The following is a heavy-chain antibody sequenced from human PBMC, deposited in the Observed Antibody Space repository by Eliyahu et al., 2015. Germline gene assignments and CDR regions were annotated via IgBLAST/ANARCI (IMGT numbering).Heavy chain of an antibody. D-gene: IGHD4-17*01. CDR3: ARGRGRMTTVTIPYFDL. Sequence: QVQLQQWGSGLLKPSETLSLTCAVYGXSFSGYYWTWIRQPPGKGLEWIAEINHSGSTNYXPSLKSRVIISVDTSKNQFSLSLRFVTAADTAVYYXARGRGRMTTVTIPYFDLWGRGTLVTVSS. CDR2: INHSGST. V-gene: IGHV4-34*02. J-gene: IGHJ2*01. CDR1: GXSFSGYY.